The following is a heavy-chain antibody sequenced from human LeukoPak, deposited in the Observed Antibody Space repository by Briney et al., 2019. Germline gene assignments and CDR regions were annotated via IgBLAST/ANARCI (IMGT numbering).Heavy chain of an antibody. CDR3: AREFNWALDF. Sequence: ASVKDSCKASGYTFTNYGISWVRQTPGQGLEWMGWISAYNGNTNYAQKLQGRVTMTTDTSTSTAYMELRSLRSDDTAVYYCAREFNWALDFWGQGTLVTVSS. CDR2: ISAYNGNT. CDR1: GYTFTNYG. D-gene: IGHD7-27*01. J-gene: IGHJ4*02. V-gene: IGHV1-18*01.